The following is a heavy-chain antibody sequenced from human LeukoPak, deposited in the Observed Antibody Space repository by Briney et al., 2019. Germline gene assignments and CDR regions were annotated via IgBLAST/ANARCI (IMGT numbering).Heavy chain of an antibody. CDR2: IYYSGST. CDR1: GGSISSGDYY. D-gene: IGHD3-10*01. Sequence: SQTLSLTCTVSGGSISSGDYYWSWIRQPPGKGLEWIGYIYYSGSTYYNPSLKSRVTISVDTSKNQFSLELSSVTAADTAVYYCARGALITMVRGALDYWGQGTLVTVSS. V-gene: IGHV4-30-4*01. CDR3: ARGALITMVRGALDY. J-gene: IGHJ4*02.